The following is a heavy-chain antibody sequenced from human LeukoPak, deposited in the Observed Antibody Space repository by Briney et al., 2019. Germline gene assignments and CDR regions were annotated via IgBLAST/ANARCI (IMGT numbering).Heavy chain of an antibody. CDR1: GFTFSSYA. CDR2: ISGSGHAT. CDR3: ARVWEIHNPGYFDY. V-gene: IGHV3-23*01. D-gene: IGHD1-26*01. J-gene: IGHJ4*02. Sequence: PGGSPRLSCAASGFTFSSYAMTWVRQAPGTGLEWVSGISGSGHATYYADSVKGRFTISRDNSKNTLYLQMNSLRAEDTALYYCARVWEIHNPGYFDYWGQGTLVTVSS.